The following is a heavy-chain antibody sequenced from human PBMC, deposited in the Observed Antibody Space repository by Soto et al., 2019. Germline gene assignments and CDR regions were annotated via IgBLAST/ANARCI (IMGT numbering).Heavy chain of an antibody. CDR2: ISYDGNNK. V-gene: IGHV3-30*03. Sequence: GGSLRLSGAASGFTFSNYGMHWVRQAPGKGLEWVAVISYDGNNKYYADSVKGRFTISRDNSKYTLWLQMNSLRPDDTAVYFCPRAEGQLWFDYFDFWGQGTPVTVSS. CDR3: PRAEGQLWFDYFDF. D-gene: IGHD3-10*01. J-gene: IGHJ4*02. CDR1: GFTFSNYG.